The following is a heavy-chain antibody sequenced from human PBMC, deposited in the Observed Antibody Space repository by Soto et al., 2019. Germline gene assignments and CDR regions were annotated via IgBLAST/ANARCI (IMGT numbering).Heavy chain of an antibody. J-gene: IGHJ5*02. D-gene: IGHD2-2*01. CDR2: INPNNGGT. Sequence: QVQLVQSGAEVKKPGASVKVSCKASGYTFTGYYMHWVRQTPGQGLEWLGWINPNNGGTNYAQKFQGRVTMTTDTSISTAYMELSRLTSDDTAVYYCARKSAAAAMNWFDPWGQRTLVTVSS. CDR1: GYTFTGYY. V-gene: IGHV1-2*02. CDR3: ARKSAAAAMNWFDP.